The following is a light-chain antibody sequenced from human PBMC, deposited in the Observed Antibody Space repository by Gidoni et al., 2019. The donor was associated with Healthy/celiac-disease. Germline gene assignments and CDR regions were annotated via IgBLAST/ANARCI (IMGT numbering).Light chain of an antibody. CDR1: QSVSSSY. V-gene: IGKV3-20*01. Sequence: EIVLTQSPGTLSLSPGERATLSSRASQSVSSSYLAWYQQKPGQAPRLLIYGASSRATGIPDRFIVSGSVTDFTLTISRLEPEDFAVYYCHQYGSSPPLTFGGVTKVEIK. CDR3: HQYGSSPPLT. J-gene: IGKJ4*01. CDR2: GAS.